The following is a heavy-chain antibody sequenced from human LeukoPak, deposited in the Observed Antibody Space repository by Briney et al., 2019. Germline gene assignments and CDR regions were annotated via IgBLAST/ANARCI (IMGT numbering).Heavy chain of an antibody. D-gene: IGHD6-19*01. CDR1: GGSISSYY. CDR2: IYYSGST. V-gene: IGHV4-59*01. CDR3: ARDSSGWYKGQAFDI. Sequence: SETLSLTCTVSGGSISSYYWSWIRQPPGKGLEWIGYIYYSGSTNYSPSLKSRVTISVDTSKNQFSLKLSSVIAADTAVYHCARDSSGWYKGQAFDIWGQGTMVTVSS. J-gene: IGHJ3*02.